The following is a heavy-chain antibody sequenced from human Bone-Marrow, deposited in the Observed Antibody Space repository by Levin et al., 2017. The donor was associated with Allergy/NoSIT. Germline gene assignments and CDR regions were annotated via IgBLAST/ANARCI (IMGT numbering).Heavy chain of an antibody. CDR3: ARDFGNRKAFDT. D-gene: IGHD1-14*01. CDR1: GYNFIFSA. J-gene: IGHJ3*02. CDR2: INPGNGNT. Sequence: ASVKVSCKASGYNFIFSAMHWVRQAPGQGPEWMGWINPGNGNTKYSQNFQGRVTITRDTSATTVYMALNSLRSEDTAIYYCARDFGNRKAFDTWGQGTLVTVSS. V-gene: IGHV1-3*01.